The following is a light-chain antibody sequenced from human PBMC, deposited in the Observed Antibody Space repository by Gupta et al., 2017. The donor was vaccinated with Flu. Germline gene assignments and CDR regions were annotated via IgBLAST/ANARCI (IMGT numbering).Light chain of an antibody. V-gene: IGKV1-39*01. CDR2: TAS. CDR3: QQTDSILMFT. Sequence: SSLSASVGDRVTITCRASQSIGNYLNWYQQQPGRAPNLLIYTASNWQSGVPSRFSGSGSGTDFTLTISSLQPEDFASYYCQQTDSILMFTFSQGTKLEIK. CDR1: QSIGNY. J-gene: IGKJ2*01.